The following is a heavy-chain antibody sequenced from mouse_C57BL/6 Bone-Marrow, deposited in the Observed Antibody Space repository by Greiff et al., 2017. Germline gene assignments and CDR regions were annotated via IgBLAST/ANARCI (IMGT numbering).Heavy chain of an antibody. V-gene: IGHV5-4*01. CDR3: ARGDPYYGRDYWYFDV. J-gene: IGHJ1*03. Sequence: VQLKESGGGLVKPGGSLKLSCAASGFTFSSYAMSWVRQTPEKRLEWVATISDGGSYTYYPDNVKGRFTLSRDNAKNNLYLQMSHLKSEDTAMYYCARGDPYYGRDYWYFDVWGTGTTVTVSS. D-gene: IGHD1-1*01. CDR1: GFTFSSYA. CDR2: ISDGGSYT.